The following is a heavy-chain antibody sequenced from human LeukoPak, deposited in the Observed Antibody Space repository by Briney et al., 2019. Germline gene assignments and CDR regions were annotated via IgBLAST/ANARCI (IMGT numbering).Heavy chain of an antibody. CDR2: LYSGGDT. CDR1: RLTVSSNY. J-gene: IGHJ4*02. D-gene: IGHD6-19*01. CDR3: ASGATVAGDFDY. Sequence: GGSLRLSCAASRLTVSSNYMSWVRQAPGKGLEWVSVLYSGGDTYYSDSVKGRFTISRDNSKNSLYLQMNSLRAEDTAVYYCASGATVAGDFDYWGQGTLVTVSS. V-gene: IGHV3-66*01.